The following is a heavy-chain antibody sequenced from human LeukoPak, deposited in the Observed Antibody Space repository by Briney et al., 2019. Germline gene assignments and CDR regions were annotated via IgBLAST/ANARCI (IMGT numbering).Heavy chain of an antibody. J-gene: IGHJ4*02. CDR3: ASGRGGYYYDSSGYYDY. V-gene: IGHV1-18*01. CDR2: ISAYNGNT. Sequence: ASVNVSCTASGYTFTSYGISWVRQAPGQGLEWMGWISAYNGNTNYAQKPQGRVTMTTDTSTSTAYMELRSLRSDDTAVYYCASGRGGYYYDSSGYYDYWGQGTLVTVSS. CDR1: GYTFTSYG. D-gene: IGHD3-22*01.